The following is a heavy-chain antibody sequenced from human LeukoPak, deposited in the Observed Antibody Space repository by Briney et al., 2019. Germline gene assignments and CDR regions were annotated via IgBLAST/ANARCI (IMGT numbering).Heavy chain of an antibody. V-gene: IGHV1-69*05. CDR1: GGTFSSYA. D-gene: IGHD2-15*01. Sequence: ASVKVSCKASGGTFSSYAISWVRQAPGQGVEWMGGIIPIFGTANYAQKFQGRVTITTDESTSTAYMELSSLRSEDTAVYYCARDRRRDCSGGSCYSSYYYYMDVWGKGTTVTVSS. J-gene: IGHJ6*03. CDR2: IIPIFGTA. CDR3: ARDRRRDCSGGSCYSSYYYYMDV.